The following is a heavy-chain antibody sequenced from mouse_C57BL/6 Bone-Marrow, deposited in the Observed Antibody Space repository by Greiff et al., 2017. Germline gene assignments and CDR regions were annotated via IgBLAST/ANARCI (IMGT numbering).Heavy chain of an antibody. CDR2: IDPEDGDT. D-gene: IGHD1-1*01. CDR1: GFNIKDYY. CDR3: TTIDPYYYGSSYGAMDY. V-gene: IGHV14-1*01. Sequence: VQLQQSGAELVRPGASVKLSCTASGFNIKDYYMHWVKQRPEQGLEWIGRIDPEDGDTEYAPKFQGKATLTADTSSNTAYLQLSSLTSEDTAVYYCTTIDPYYYGSSYGAMDYWGQGTTVTVSS. J-gene: IGHJ4*01.